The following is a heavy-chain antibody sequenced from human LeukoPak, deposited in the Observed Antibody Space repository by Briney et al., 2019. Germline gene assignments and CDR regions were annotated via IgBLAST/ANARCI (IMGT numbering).Heavy chain of an antibody. CDR2: NIPIFGTA. CDR1: VCTVSRYA. V-gene: IGHV1-69*13. J-gene: IGHJ4*02. Sequence: ASVKVSRKASVCTVSRYAFCWVRQTPAQGLECMGGNIPIFGTANYAQKFQGRVTITADESTSTAYMELSSLRSEDTAVYYCARELQGHFDYWGQGTLVTVSS. CDR3: ARELQGHFDY.